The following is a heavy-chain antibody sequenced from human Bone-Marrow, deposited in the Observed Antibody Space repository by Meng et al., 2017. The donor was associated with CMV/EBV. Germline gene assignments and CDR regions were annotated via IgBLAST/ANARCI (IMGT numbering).Heavy chain of an antibody. Sequence: ASVKVSCKASGYTFTSYGISWVRQAPGQGLEWMGWISAYNGNTNYAQKLQGRVTMTTDTSTSTASMELRSLRSDDTAVCYCARDRFRPHCSSTSCYRLEWFDPWGQGTLVTVSS. CDR1: GYTFTSYG. CDR3: ARDRFRPHCSSTSCYRLEWFDP. CDR2: ISAYNGNT. J-gene: IGHJ5*02. V-gene: IGHV1-18*01. D-gene: IGHD2-2*01.